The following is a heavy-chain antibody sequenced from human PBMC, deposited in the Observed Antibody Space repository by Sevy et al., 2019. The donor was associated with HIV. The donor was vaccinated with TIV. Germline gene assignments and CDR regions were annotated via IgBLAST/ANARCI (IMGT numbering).Heavy chain of an antibody. CDR1: GFTFSTYW. CDR3: ARVNIPAAE. V-gene: IGHV3-74*01. CDR2: INSDGSGT. Sequence: VGSLRLSCAASGFTFSTYWMHWVRQVPGKGLVWVSRINSDGSGTTYAGSVKGRFTISRDNAKNTLYLQMNSLRVEDTAVYYCARVNIPAAEWGQGALVTVSS. D-gene: IGHD6-13*01. J-gene: IGHJ4*02.